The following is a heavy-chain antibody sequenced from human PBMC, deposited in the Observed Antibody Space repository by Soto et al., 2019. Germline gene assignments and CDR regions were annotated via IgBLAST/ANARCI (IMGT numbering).Heavy chain of an antibody. V-gene: IGHV3-23*01. CDR1: GFTYSFYS. Sequence: GGSLRLSCAASGFTYSFYSLTWVRQAPGKGLEWLSAISGSGGSTYYADSVKGRFTISRDNSKNTLYLQMNSLRAEDTAVYYCAEDAAHSSPDGFDFWGQGTRVAVS. D-gene: IGHD6-13*01. CDR2: ISGSGGST. J-gene: IGHJ3*01. CDR3: AEDAAHSSPDGFDF.